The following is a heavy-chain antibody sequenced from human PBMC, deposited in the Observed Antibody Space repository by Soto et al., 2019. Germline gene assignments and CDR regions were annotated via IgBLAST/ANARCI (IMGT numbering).Heavy chain of an antibody. J-gene: IGHJ1*01. CDR1: GYTFTTYH. Sequence: QVQLVQSGAEVKEPGASVKISCKASGYTFTTYHIHWVRQAPGQGLDWMGMIDPIGGNTGYARKFQDRVAMTRDTSTGKAYIEVNSLRFDDTAMYFGVRGYCTSSASCEGDFQHWGQGTLVTVSS. CDR3: VRGYCTSSASCEGDFQH. CDR2: IDPIGGNT. D-gene: IGHD2-2*01. V-gene: IGHV1-46*01.